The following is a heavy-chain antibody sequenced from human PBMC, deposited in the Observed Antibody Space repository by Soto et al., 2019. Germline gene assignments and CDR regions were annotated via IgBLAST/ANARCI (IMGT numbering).Heavy chain of an antibody. D-gene: IGHD2-2*01. CDR2: IAPSDSYT. J-gene: IGHJ6*02. CDR1: GYSFTSYW. Sequence: EVQLVQSGAEVKKPGESLRISCKGSGYSFTSYWISWVRQMPGKGLEWMGRIAPSDSYTNYSPSLQGHVTIPADKSISTAYLKWSSLKASDTATYYCACSPSGYCSSTSCRELGNSYGMDVWGQGTTVTVSS. CDR3: ACSPSGYCSSTSCRELGNSYGMDV. V-gene: IGHV5-10-1*01.